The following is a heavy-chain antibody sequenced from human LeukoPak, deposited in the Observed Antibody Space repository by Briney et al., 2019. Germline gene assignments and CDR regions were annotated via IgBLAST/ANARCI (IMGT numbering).Heavy chain of an antibody. V-gene: IGHV3-73*01. J-gene: IGHJ4*02. CDR2: IRSKANGYAT. CDR3: AREPTVTTSGY. CDR1: GFTFSGSA. D-gene: IGHD4-17*01. Sequence: GGSLRLSCAASGFTFSGSAMHWVRQASGKGLEWVGRIRSKANGYATAYAASVKGRFTISRDDSKNTAYLQMNSLRAEDTAIYYCAREPTVTTSGYWGQGTLVTVSS.